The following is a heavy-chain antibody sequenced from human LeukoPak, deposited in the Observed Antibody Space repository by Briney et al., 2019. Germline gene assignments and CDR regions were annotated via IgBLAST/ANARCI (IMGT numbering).Heavy chain of an antibody. V-gene: IGHV3-23*01. CDR3: AKGAAAGKVDWFDP. J-gene: IGHJ5*02. CDR2: ITGYGAT. D-gene: IGHD6-13*01. CDR1: GFTFSNFA. Sequence: GGSLRLFCAASGFTFSNFAMMWVRQAPGTGLQWVSTITGYGATFYADSVRGRFTIFRDTSMNTLFLQMNSLGAEDTAVYYCAKGAAAGKVDWFDPWGQGTLVTVSS.